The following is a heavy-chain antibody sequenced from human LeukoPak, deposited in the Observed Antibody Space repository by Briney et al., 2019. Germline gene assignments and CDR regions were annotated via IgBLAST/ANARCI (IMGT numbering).Heavy chain of an antibody. CDR2: IYPGDSDT. J-gene: IGHJ6*02. CDR3: ARSNSYGDNYYYYYGMDV. V-gene: IGHV5-51*01. D-gene: IGHD4-17*01. Sequence: GESLKISCKDSGYSFTSYWIGWVRQMPGKGLEWMGIIYPGDSDTRYSPSFQGQVTISADKSISTAYLQWSSLKASDTAMYYCARSNSYGDNYYYYYGMDVWGQGTTVTVSS. CDR1: GYSFTSYW.